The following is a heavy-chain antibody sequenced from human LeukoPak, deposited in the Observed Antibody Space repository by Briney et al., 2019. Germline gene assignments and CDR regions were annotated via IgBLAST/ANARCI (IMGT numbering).Heavy chain of an antibody. Sequence: GGSLRLSCAASGFTFSSYAMSWVRQAPGKGLEWVSAISGSGGSTYYADSVKGRFTISRDNSKNTLYLQMNSLRAEDTAVHYCAKDPYDYYDSSGYYYEPYFDYWGQGTLVTVSS. D-gene: IGHD3-22*01. CDR3: AKDPYDYYDSSGYYYEPYFDY. CDR2: ISGSGGST. J-gene: IGHJ4*02. CDR1: GFTFSSYA. V-gene: IGHV3-23*01.